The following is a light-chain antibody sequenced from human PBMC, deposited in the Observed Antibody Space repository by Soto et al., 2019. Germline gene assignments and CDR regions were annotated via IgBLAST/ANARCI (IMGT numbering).Light chain of an antibody. CDR3: QQHSNWPLT. V-gene: IGKV3-11*01. J-gene: IGKJ4*02. CDR1: QTVRSY. Sequence: EIVLTQSPATLSLSPGERATLSCRASQTVRSYLVWYQQKPGQAPRLLIYDELNRATGIPARFSGSGSGTDFTLTITSLEPEDFAVYYCQQHSNWPLTCGGGTKVQIK. CDR2: DEL.